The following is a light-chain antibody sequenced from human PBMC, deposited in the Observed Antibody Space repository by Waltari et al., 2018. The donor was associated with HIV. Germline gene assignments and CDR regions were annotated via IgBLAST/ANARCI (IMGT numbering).Light chain of an antibody. CDR3: QEYNSIAGYT. CDR1: QGIGRW. CDR2: KAS. J-gene: IGKJ2*01. V-gene: IGKV1-5*03. Sequence: RVTITCRASQGIGRWLAWYQQKPGRAPKLLIYKASSLERGVPSRFSGSGSGTEFTLSISSLQPDDFATYYCQEYNSIAGYTYGQGTKLEVK.